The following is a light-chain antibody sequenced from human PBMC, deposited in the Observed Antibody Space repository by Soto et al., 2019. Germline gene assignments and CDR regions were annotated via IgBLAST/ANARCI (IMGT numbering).Light chain of an antibody. CDR2: DAS. V-gene: IGKV1-33*01. CDR3: QQYDNLPLT. CDR1: QGIRNY. J-gene: IGKJ1*01. Sequence: DIQMTQSPSSLSASVGDRVTITCQASQGIRNYLNWYQQKPGKAPKLLIYDASSLATGVPSRFSGSGSGTDLTFTISRLQPEDIGAYYCQQYDNLPLTFGQGTKLEIK.